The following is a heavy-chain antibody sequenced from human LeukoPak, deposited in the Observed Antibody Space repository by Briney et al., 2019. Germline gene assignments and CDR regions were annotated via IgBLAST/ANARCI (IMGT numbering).Heavy chain of an antibody. V-gene: IGHV1-3*03. CDR3: AGRGTYQLLLENPLYFDY. CDR1: GYTFTSYT. CDR2: ISVGRGDS. D-gene: IGHD2-2*01. Sequence: ASVKVSCKASGYTFTSYTIHWVRQAPGQSLEWMGWISVGRGDSKCSQEFQGRVTLTRDTSATTAYLEVSSLRPEDTAVYYCAGRGTYQLLLENPLYFDYWGQGTLVTVSS. J-gene: IGHJ4*02.